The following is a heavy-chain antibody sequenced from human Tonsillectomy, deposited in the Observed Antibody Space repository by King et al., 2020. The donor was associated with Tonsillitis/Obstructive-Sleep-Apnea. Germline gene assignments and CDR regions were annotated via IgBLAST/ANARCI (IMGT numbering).Heavy chain of an antibody. V-gene: IGHV4-34*01. CDR1: GGSFSGYY. D-gene: IGHD5-18*01. Sequence: VQLQQWGAGLLKPSETLSLTCAVYGGSFSGYYWSWIRQPPGKGLEWIGEINHSGSTNYNPSLKSRVTISVDTSKNQFSLKLNSVTAADTAVYYCARNVDTAMDHYAFDIWGQGTMVTVSS. CDR3: ARNVDTAMDHYAFDI. J-gene: IGHJ3*02. CDR2: INHSGST.